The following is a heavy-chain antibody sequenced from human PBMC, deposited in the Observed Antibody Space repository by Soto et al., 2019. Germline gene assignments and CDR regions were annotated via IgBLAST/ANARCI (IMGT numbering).Heavy chain of an antibody. CDR3: ARHQDIVVVPAAIDY. D-gene: IGHD2-2*01. CDR2: IYPGDSDT. CDR1: GYSFTSYW. Sequence: GESLKISCKGSGYSFTSYWIGWVRQMPGKGLEWMGIIYPGDSDTRYSPSFQGQVTISADKSISTAYLQWSSLKASATAMYYCARHQDIVVVPAAIDYWGQGTLVTVSS. J-gene: IGHJ4*02. V-gene: IGHV5-51*01.